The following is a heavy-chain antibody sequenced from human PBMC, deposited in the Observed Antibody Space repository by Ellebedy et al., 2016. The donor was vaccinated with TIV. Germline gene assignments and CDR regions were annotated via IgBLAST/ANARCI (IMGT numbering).Heavy chain of an antibody. D-gene: IGHD3-16*01. CDR1: GYTFTSYY. V-gene: IGHV1-46*01. J-gene: IGHJ4*02. CDR2: INPSGGRT. Sequence: ASVKVSXXASGYTFTSYYMHWVRQAPGQGLEWMGIINPSGGRTSYAQKFQGRVTMTRDTSTSTVYMELSSLRSEDTAVYYCARDLFGGVTADYWGQGTLVIVSS. CDR3: ARDLFGGVTADY.